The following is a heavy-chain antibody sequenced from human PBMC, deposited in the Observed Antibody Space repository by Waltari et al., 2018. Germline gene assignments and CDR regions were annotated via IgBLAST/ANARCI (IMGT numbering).Heavy chain of an antibody. Sequence: QVQLQESGPGLVKPSETLSLTCTVSGGSISSHYWSWIRQPPGKGLEWIGYIYDRWTTNYYPSLRSRVTISVDTSKIQFSLKLSSVTAADTAVYYCARRGGSAYGDSEFDYWGQGTLVTVSS. V-gene: IGHV4-59*11. D-gene: IGHD4-17*01. CDR1: GGSISSHY. CDR2: IYDRWTT. J-gene: IGHJ4*02. CDR3: ARRGGSAYGDSEFDY.